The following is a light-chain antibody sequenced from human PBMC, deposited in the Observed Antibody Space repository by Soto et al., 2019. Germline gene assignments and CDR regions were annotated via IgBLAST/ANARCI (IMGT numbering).Light chain of an antibody. J-gene: IGKJ1*01. CDR3: QQYGSSGT. V-gene: IGKV3D-20*01. CDR1: QSVSSY. CDR2: DAS. Sequence: EIVLTPSPSSLSFCPPEGSTLSVGSSQSVSSYLAWYQQKPGQAPRLLIYDASNRATGIPARFSGSGSGTDFTLTISRLEPEDFAVYYCQQYGSSGTFGQGTKVDIK.